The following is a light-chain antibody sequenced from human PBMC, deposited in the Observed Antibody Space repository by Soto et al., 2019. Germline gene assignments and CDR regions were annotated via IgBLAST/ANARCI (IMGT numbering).Light chain of an antibody. V-gene: IGKV4-1*01. Sequence: DIVMTQSPDSLAVSLGERATINCKSSQSILYSSNNRDYLAWYQQRPGQPPKLLIYWASTRESGVPDRFSGSGSGTDFTLTISSLQADDFATYYCQQYNSYPWTFGQGTKVEIK. CDR2: WAS. J-gene: IGKJ1*01. CDR3: QQYNSYPWT. CDR1: QSILYSSNNRDY.